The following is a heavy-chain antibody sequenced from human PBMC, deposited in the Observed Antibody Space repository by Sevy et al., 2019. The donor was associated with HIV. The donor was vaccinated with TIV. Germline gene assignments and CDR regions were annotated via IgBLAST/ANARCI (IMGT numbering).Heavy chain of an antibody. CDR3: VRDERAIASHFDY. CDR1: GFTLSSYT. V-gene: IGHV3-48*02. Sequence: GGSLRLSCEASGFTLSSYTMNWVRQSPEKGLEWVATFDRTDITHYADSVKSRFIISRDTAKNSLFLQMNSLRDDDTAMYFCVRDERAIASHFDYWGRGTLVTVSS. J-gene: IGHJ4*02. CDR2: FDRTDIT. D-gene: IGHD2-21*01.